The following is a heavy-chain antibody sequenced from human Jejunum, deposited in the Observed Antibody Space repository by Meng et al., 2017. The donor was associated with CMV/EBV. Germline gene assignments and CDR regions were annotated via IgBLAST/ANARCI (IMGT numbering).Heavy chain of an antibody. CDR2: IYESGST. J-gene: IGHJ4*02. D-gene: IGHD1-14*01. CDR1: GDSISSGDSY. Sequence: QVQLQESGPGLVKPSQTLSLTCGVSGDSISSGDSYWSWIRQPPGKGLEWIGYIYESGSTSYNPSLESRVTTSVDTSKNQFSLKVMSVTAADTAVYYCAREGTNSYYFDYWGQGTLVTVSS. V-gene: IGHV4-30-4*01. CDR3: AREGTNSYYFDY.